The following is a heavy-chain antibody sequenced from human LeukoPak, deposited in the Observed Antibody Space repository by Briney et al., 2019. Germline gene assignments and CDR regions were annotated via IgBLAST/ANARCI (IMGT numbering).Heavy chain of an antibody. D-gene: IGHD5-12*01. V-gene: IGHV4-34*01. CDR1: GGSFSGYY. Sequence: SETLSLTCAVYGGSFSGYYWSWIRQPPGKGLEWIGEINHSGSTNYNPSLKSRVTISVDTSKNQFSLKLSSVTVADTAVYYCARWQPDVDYWGQGTLVTVSS. CDR2: INHSGST. CDR3: ARWQPDVDY. J-gene: IGHJ4*02.